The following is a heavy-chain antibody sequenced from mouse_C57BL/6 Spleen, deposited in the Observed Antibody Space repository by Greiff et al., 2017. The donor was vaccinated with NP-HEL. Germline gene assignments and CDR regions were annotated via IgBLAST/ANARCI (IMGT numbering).Heavy chain of an antibody. CDR3: ARKELLGYFDY. V-gene: IGHV1-82*01. CDR1: GYAFSSSW. Sequence: VHLVESGPELVKPGASVKISCKASGYAFSSSWMNWVKQRPGKGLEWIGRIYPGDGDTNYNGKFKGKATLTADKSSSTAYMQLSSLTSEDSAVYFCARKELLGYFDYWGQGTTLTVSS. D-gene: IGHD3-3*01. CDR2: IYPGDGDT. J-gene: IGHJ2*01.